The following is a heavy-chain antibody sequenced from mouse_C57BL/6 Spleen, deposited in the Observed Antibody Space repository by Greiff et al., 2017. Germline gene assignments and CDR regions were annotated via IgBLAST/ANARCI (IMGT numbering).Heavy chain of an antibody. Sequence: EVKLVESGGGLVQPGGSLSLSCAASGFTFTDYYMSWVRQPPGKALEWLGFIRNKANGYTTEYSASVKGRFTISIDNSQSILYLQMNALRAEDSATYYCARYDYDPYWYFDVWGTGTTVTVSS. J-gene: IGHJ1*03. V-gene: IGHV7-3*01. D-gene: IGHD2-4*01. CDR2: IRNKANGYTT. CDR1: GFTFTDYY. CDR3: ARYDYDPYWYFDV.